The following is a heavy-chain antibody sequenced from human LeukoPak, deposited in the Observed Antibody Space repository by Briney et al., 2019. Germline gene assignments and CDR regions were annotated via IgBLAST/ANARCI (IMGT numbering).Heavy chain of an antibody. CDR1: GFTFSSYW. CDR2: IKKDGGEK. D-gene: IGHD5-18*01. CDR3: ARDLSGEAGYTYGRGIDY. V-gene: IGHV3-7*01. Sequence: PGGSLRLSCAASGFTFSSYWMSWVRQAPGKGLEWVANIKKDGGEKYYVDSVKGRFTISRDNAKTSLYLQMNSLRAEDTAVYYCARDLSGEAGYTYGRGIDYWGQGTLVTVSS. J-gene: IGHJ4*02.